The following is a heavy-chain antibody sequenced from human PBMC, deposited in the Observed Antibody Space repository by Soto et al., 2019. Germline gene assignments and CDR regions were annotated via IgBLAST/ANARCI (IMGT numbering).Heavy chain of an antibody. CDR2: IYYSGST. D-gene: IGHD6-19*01. CDR3: ARGGSSGWSRWFDP. V-gene: IGHV4-59*01. CDR1: GGSISSYY. Sequence: QVQLQESGPGLVKPSETLSLTCTVSGGSISSYYWSWIRQPPGKGLEWIGYIYYSGSTNYNPSLKRRVTISVDTSKNPFSLKLSSVTAADTAVYYCARGGSSGWSRWFDPWGQGTLVTVSS. J-gene: IGHJ5*02.